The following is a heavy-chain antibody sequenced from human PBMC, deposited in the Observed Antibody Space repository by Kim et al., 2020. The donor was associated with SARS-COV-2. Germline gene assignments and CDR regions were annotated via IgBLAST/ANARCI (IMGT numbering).Heavy chain of an antibody. J-gene: IGHJ6*02. CDR3: ARDVKGGYSYADYYGMDV. V-gene: IGHV1-46*01. Sequence: QGRVTMTRDTSTSTVYMELSSLRSEDTAVYYCARDVKGGYSYADYYGMDVWGQGTTVTVSS. D-gene: IGHD5-18*01.